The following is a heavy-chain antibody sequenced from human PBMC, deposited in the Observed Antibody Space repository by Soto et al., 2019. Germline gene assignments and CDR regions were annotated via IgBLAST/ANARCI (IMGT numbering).Heavy chain of an antibody. V-gene: IGHV3-53*01. CDR1: GFTVSSNY. J-gene: IGHJ6*02. Sequence: GGSLRLSCAASGFTVSSNYMSWVRQAPGKGLEWVSVIYSGGSTYYADSVKGRFTISRDNSKNTLYLQMNSLRAEDTAVYYCARDHRSGYTRYYYYYGMDVWGQGTTVTVSS. D-gene: IGHD6-13*01. CDR3: ARDHRSGYTRYYYYYGMDV. CDR2: IYSGGST.